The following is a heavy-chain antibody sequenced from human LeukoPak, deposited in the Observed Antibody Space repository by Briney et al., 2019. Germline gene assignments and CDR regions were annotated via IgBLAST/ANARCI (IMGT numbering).Heavy chain of an antibody. CDR2: ISSSGSTI. V-gene: IGHV3-48*03. J-gene: IGHJ5*02. CDR1: GFTFSSYE. CDR3: ARDNPDYYDSSGYYYGWFDP. Sequence: HSGGSLRLSCAASGFTFSSYEMNWVRQAPGKGLEWVSYISSSGSTIYYADSVKGRFTISRDNAKNSLYLQMNSLRAEDTAVYYCARDNPDYYDSSGYYYGWFDPWGQGTLVTVSS. D-gene: IGHD3-22*01.